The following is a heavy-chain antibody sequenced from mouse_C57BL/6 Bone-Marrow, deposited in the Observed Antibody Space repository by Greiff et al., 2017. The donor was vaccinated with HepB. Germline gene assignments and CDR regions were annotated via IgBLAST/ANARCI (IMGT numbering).Heavy chain of an antibody. CDR1: GYTFTSYW. CDR2: IHPSDSDT. Sequence: VQLQQPGAELVKPGASVKVSCKASGYTFTSYWMHWVKQRPGQGLEWIGRIHPSDSDTNYNQKFKGKATLTVDKSSSTAYMQLSSLTSEASAVYYCAMGSVVATDAMDYWGQGTSVTVSS. V-gene: IGHV1-74*01. D-gene: IGHD1-1*01. CDR3: AMGSVVATDAMDY. J-gene: IGHJ4*01.